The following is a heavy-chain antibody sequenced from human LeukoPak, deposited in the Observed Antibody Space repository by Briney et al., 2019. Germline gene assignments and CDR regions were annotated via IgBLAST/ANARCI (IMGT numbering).Heavy chain of an antibody. Sequence: SETLSLTCAVYGGSFSGYYWSWIRQPPGKGLEWIGEIKHSGSTNYNPSLKSRVTISVDTSKNQFSLKLSSVTAADTAVYYCARKAPFDYWGQGTLVTVSS. CDR1: GGSFSGYY. V-gene: IGHV4-34*01. CDR2: IKHSGST. CDR3: ARKAPFDY. J-gene: IGHJ4*02.